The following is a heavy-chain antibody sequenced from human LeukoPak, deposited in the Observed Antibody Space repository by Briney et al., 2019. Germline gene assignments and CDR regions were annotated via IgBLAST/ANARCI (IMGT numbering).Heavy chain of an antibody. D-gene: IGHD2-21*02. V-gene: IGHV1-69*13. CDR2: IIPIFGTA. Sequence: SVKVSCKASGGTFISYAISWVRQAPGQGLEWMGGIIPIFGTANYAQKFQGRVTITADESTSTAYMELSSLRSEGTAVYYCARGLAYCGGDCYSESSYYYYGMDVWGQGTTVTVSS. CDR1: GGTFISYA. J-gene: IGHJ6*02. CDR3: ARGLAYCGGDCYSESSYYYYGMDV.